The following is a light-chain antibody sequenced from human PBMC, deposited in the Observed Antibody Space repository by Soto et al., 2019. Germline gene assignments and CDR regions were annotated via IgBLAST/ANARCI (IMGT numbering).Light chain of an antibody. CDR2: EGS. CDR3: CSYAGSSTPYV. Sequence: QSALTQPASVSGSPGQSITISCTGTSSDVGSYNLDSWYQQHPGKAPKLMIYEGSKRPSGVSNRFSGSKSGNTASLTISGLQAEDEADYYCCSYAGSSTPYVFGTGTQLTVL. V-gene: IGLV2-23*01. J-gene: IGLJ1*01. CDR1: SSDVGSYNL.